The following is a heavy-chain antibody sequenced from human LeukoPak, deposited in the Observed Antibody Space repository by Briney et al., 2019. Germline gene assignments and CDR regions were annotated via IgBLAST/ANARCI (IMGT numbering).Heavy chain of an antibody. J-gene: IGHJ4*02. Sequence: GGSLRLSCLASGFTFYTYDMSWVRQVPAKGLEWGAGVRYHGHRTYYTDSVKGRFTISRDNSKTTLYLQLNRLRGEDTASYYWARIPGMAAGSDFYFDYGGRGTVVSVFS. CDR3: ARIPGMAAGSDFYFDY. D-gene: IGHD6-13*01. CDR1: GFTFYTYD. V-gene: IGHV3-23*01. CDR2: VRYHGHRT.